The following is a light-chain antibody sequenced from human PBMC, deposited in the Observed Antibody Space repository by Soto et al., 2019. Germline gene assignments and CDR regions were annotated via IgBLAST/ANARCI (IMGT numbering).Light chain of an antibody. V-gene: IGKV1-5*03. CDR3: QQYITYPWT. CDR2: KAS. CDR1: QSISSW. J-gene: IGKJ1*01. Sequence: DIQMTQSPSTLSASVGDRVTITCRASQSISSWLAWYQQKPGKAPKLLIHKASSLESGVPSRFSGSESGTEFTLTISRLQPDDFATYSCQQYITYPWTFGQGTKVEIK.